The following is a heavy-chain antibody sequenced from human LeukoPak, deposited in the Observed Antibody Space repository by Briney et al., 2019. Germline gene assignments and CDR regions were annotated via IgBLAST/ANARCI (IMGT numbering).Heavy chain of an antibody. CDR1: GFTFSSYE. Sequence: PGGSLRLSCAASGFTFSSYEMNWVRQAPGKGLEWIGSIYYSGSTYYNPSLKSRVTISVDTSKNQFSLKLSSVTAADTAVYYCARELSGGSLANRFDPWGQGTLVTVSS. J-gene: IGHJ5*02. D-gene: IGHD2-15*01. CDR2: IYYSGST. CDR3: ARELSGGSLANRFDP. V-gene: IGHV4-39*07.